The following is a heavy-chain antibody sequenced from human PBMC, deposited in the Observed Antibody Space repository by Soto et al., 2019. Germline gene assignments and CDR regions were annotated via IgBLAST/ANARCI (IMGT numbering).Heavy chain of an antibody. V-gene: IGHV3-23*01. CDR1: GFTFSSYA. Sequence: EVQLLESGGGLVQPGGSLRLSCAASGFTFSSYAMDWVRQSSGKGLEWVSYVSGSGRSTYYADSVKGRFTISRDNSKNMLFLQMSSLRAEDTAVYYCARDLGDQYDFWSDYPAAVDFWGQGTQVTVSS. D-gene: IGHD3-3*01. CDR2: VSGSGRST. CDR3: ARDLGDQYDFWSDYPAAVDF. J-gene: IGHJ4*02.